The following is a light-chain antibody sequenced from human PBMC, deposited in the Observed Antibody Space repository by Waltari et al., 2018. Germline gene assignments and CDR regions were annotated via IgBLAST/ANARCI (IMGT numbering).Light chain of an antibody. CDR3: QQRGNSPTT. CDR1: QSVARY. J-gene: IGKJ5*01. Sequence: EIVLTQSPATLSLSQAERATFSCRASQSVARYLAWYQQKPGQAPRLLIYDASNRAAGIPARFSGSGSGTDFTLTISGLEADDFAVYFCQQRGNSPTTFGQGTRLEI. V-gene: IGKV3-11*01. CDR2: DAS.